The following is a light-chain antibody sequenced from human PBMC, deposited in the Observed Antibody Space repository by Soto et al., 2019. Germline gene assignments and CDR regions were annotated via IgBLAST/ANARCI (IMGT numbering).Light chain of an antibody. CDR1: ISDVGRFDV. CDR3: CAYVGARTYV. V-gene: IGLV2-23*01. CDR2: EGS. Sequence: SVLTQPGSVSGYLGQSITISWTGTISDVGRFDVVSWFQQHPGQVPKLIIYEGSSRPSGVSSRFSGSKSGNTASLTLSGLQAEDEADYYCCAYVGARTYVFGTGTQVTAL. J-gene: IGLJ1*01.